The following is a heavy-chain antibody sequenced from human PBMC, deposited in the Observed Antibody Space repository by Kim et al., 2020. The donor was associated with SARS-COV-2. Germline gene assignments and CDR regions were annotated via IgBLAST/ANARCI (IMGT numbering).Heavy chain of an antibody. CDR3: ARASDVVVVPLLHYYGMDV. V-gene: IGHV1-69*13. Sequence: SVKVSCKASGGTFSSYAISWVRQAPGQGLEWMGGIIPIFGTANYAQKFQGRVTITADESTSTAYMELSSLRSEDTAVYYCARASDVVVVPLLHYYGMDVWGQGTTVTVSS. D-gene: IGHD2-2*01. CDR2: IIPIFGTA. CDR1: GGTFSSYA. J-gene: IGHJ6*02.